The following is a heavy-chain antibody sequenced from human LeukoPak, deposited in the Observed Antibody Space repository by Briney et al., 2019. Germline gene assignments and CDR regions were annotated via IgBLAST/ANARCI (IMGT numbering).Heavy chain of an antibody. CDR3: ARTSGSYPYSWFDP. CDR1: GFTFSSYS. J-gene: IGHJ5*02. D-gene: IGHD1-26*01. V-gene: IGHV3-21*01. CDR2: ISSSSSYI. Sequence: PGGSLRLSCAASGFTFSSYSMSWVRQAPGKGLEWVSSISSSSSYIYYADSVKGRFTISRDNAKNSLYLQMNSLRAEDTAVYYCARTSGSYPYSWFDPWGQGTLVTVSS.